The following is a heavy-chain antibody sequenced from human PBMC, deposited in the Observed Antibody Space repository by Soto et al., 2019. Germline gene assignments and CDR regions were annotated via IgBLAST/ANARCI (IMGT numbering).Heavy chain of an antibody. Sequence: ASVKVSCKASGYTFTSYGISRVRQAPGQGLEWMGWISAYNGNTNYAQKLQGRVTMTTDTSTSTAYLELRSLRSDDTAVYYCARDQPIQGAAINYGMDVWGQGTTVTVSX. CDR2: ISAYNGNT. CDR1: GYTFTSYG. D-gene: IGHD6-25*01. CDR3: ARDQPIQGAAINYGMDV. V-gene: IGHV1-18*01. J-gene: IGHJ6*02.